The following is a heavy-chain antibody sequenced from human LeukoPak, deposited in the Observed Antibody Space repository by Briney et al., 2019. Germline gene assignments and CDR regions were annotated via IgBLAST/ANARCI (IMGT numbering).Heavy chain of an antibody. V-gene: IGHV3-30-3*01. Sequence: GRSLRLSCAASGFTFSSYAMHWARQAPGKGLEWVAVISYDGSNKCYADSVKGRFTISRDNSKNTLYLQMNSLRAEDTAVYYCARVGVDILTGYFSYWGQGTLVTVSS. CDR2: ISYDGSNK. J-gene: IGHJ4*02. D-gene: IGHD3-9*01. CDR3: ARVGVDILTGYFSY. CDR1: GFTFSSYA.